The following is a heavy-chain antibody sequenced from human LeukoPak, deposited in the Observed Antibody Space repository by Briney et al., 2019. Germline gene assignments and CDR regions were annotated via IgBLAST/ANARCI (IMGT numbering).Heavy chain of an antibody. V-gene: IGHV4-59*01. J-gene: IGHJ6*03. CDR2: IYYSGST. CDR3: ARGDFCSKSDCYLRPMDV. CDR1: GGSISSYY. Sequence: SETLSLTCTVSGGSISSYYWSWIRQPPGKGLDWIGYIYYSGSTNYNPSLKSRVTISVDTSKNQFSLKLRSVTAADTAVYYCARGDFCSKSDCYLRPMDVWGKGTTVTVSS. D-gene: IGHD3-3*01.